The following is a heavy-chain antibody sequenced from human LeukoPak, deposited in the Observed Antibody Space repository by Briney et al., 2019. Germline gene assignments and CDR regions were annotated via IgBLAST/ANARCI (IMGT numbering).Heavy chain of an antibody. D-gene: IGHD3-10*01. CDR2: IYTSGST. CDR3: ARGGHYGSGNDFRFDP. V-gene: IGHV4-61*02. CDR1: GGSISSGSYY. Sequence: SETLSLTCTVSGGSISSGSYYWSWIRQPAGKGLEWIGRIYTSGSTNYNPSLKSRVTISVDTSKNQFSLKLSSVTAADTAVYYCARGGHYGSGNDFRFDPWGQGTLVTVSS. J-gene: IGHJ5*02.